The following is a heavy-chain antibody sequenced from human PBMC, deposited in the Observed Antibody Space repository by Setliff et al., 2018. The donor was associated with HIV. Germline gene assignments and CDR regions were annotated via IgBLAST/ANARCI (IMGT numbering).Heavy chain of an antibody. V-gene: IGHV1-2*06. CDR3: ARGALVATIDYFDY. Sequence: ASVKVSCKASGYTFSAHFIHWVRHAPGQGLEWMGRINPNDGDSKFAQAFQGGVTLTRDMSITTFYMELSSLTPDDTAVYYCARGALVATIDYFDYWGRGTLVTVSS. CDR2: INPNDGDS. J-gene: IGHJ4*02. D-gene: IGHD5-12*01. CDR1: GYTFSAHF.